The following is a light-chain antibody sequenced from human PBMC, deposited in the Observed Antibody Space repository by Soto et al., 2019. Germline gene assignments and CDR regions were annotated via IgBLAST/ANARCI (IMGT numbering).Light chain of an antibody. J-gene: IGKJ2*01. V-gene: IGKV3-20*01. CDR1: QSVINNN. CDR2: AAS. CDR3: LQYGDSAYT. Sequence: ETVWTQSPGTLSLSPGERVTLSCRASQSVINNNLAWFQQKPGQPPRLLIHAASTRAVGIPDRFSGSGSGTEFTFAISRLEPEDFAVYYCLQYGDSAYTFGLGTKLEMK.